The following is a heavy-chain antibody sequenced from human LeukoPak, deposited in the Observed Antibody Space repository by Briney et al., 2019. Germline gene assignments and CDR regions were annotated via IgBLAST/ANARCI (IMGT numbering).Heavy chain of an antibody. D-gene: IGHD3-22*01. CDR1: GFTFSSYA. Sequence: GGSLRLSCAASGFTFSSYAMHWVRQAPGKGLEWVAVISYDGSNKYYADSVKGRFTISRDNAKNSLYLQMNSQRAEDTAVYYCARDRHDSSGYDPFDCWGQGTLVTVSS. J-gene: IGHJ4*02. CDR2: ISYDGSNK. CDR3: ARDRHDSSGYDPFDC. V-gene: IGHV3-30-3*01.